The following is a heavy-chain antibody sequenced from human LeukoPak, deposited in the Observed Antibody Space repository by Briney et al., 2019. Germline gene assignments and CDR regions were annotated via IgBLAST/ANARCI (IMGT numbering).Heavy chain of an antibody. CDR3: TTSGDYGSGSS. J-gene: IGHJ5*02. D-gene: IGHD3-10*01. CDR1: GFTFSSYG. CDR2: IKSKTDGGTT. Sequence: GGSLRLSCAASGFTFSSYGMHWVRQAPGKGLEWVGRIKSKTDGGTTDYAAPVKGRFTISRDDSKNTLYLQMNSLKTEDTAVYYCTTSGDYGSGSSWGQGTLVTVSS. V-gene: IGHV3-15*01.